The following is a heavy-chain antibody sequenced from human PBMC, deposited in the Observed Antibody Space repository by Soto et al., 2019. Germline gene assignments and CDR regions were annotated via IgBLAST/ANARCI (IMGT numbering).Heavy chain of an antibody. CDR2: IIPILGIA. CDR1: GGTFSSYT. J-gene: IGHJ3*02. V-gene: IGHV1-69*02. CDR3: ARQEGRYCSGGSCYAFDI. Sequence: QVQLVQSGAEVKKPGSSVKVSCKASGGTFSSYTISWVRQAPGQGLEWMGRIIPILGIANYAQKFQGRVTITADKCTSTAYMELSSLRSEDTAVYYCARQEGRYCSGGSCYAFDIWGQGTMVTVSS. D-gene: IGHD2-15*01.